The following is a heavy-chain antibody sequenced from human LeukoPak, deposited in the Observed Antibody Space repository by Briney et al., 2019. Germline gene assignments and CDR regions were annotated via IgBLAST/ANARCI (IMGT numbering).Heavy chain of an antibody. Sequence: GRSLRLSCAASGFTFSSYAMHWVRQAPGKGLEWVAVISYDGSNKYYADSVKGRFTISGDNSKNTLYLQMNSLRAEDTAVYYCARDPPMCSGGSCYYFDYWGQGTLVTVSS. D-gene: IGHD2-15*01. CDR3: ARDPPMCSGGSCYYFDY. J-gene: IGHJ4*02. CDR2: ISYDGSNK. V-gene: IGHV3-30-3*01. CDR1: GFTFSSYA.